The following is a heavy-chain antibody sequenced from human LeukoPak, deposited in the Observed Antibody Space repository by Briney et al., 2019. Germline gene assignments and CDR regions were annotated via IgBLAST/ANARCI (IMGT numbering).Heavy chain of an antibody. J-gene: IGHJ3*02. D-gene: IGHD2-15*01. CDR2: ISYDGSNK. CDR1: GFTFSSYA. Sequence: GGSLRLSCAASGFTFSSYAMHWVRQAPGKGLEWVAVISYDGSNKYYADSVKGRFTISRDNSKNTLYLQMNSLRAEDTAVYYCAKDFDIVVVVAATLRGAFDIWGQGTMVTVSS. V-gene: IGHV3-30*04. CDR3: AKDFDIVVVVAATLRGAFDI.